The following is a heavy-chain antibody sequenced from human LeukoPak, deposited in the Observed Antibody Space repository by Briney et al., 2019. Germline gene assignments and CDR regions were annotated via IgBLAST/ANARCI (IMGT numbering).Heavy chain of an antibody. D-gene: IGHD3-10*01. CDR2: IYYSGST. V-gene: IGHV4-59*08. J-gene: IGHJ3*02. Sequence: PSETLSLTCTVSGGSISSYYWSRIRQPPGKGLEWIGYIYYSGSTNYNPSLKSRVTISVDTSKNQFSLKLSSVTAADTAVYYCARHASYYYGSGSYFPPGPDAFDIWGQGTMVTVSS. CDR1: GGSISSYY. CDR3: ARHASYYYGSGSYFPPGPDAFDI.